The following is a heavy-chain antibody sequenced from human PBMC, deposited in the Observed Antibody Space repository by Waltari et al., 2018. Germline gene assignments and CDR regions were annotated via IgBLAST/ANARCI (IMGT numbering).Heavy chain of an antibody. CDR1: GFRIGTPA. CDR3: AKDHPSDGWPAFDS. Sequence: LESGGGLAPPGVSLRLSCAPYGFRIGTPAMSWVRQAPGKGLEWVSSITRQATTYYAGSVRGRFVISRDDSDNKVHLQMNGLNADDTATYYCAKDHPSDGWPAFDSWGQGTQVIVSS. V-gene: IGHV3-23*01. J-gene: IGHJ4*02. D-gene: IGHD6-19*01. CDR2: ITRQATT.